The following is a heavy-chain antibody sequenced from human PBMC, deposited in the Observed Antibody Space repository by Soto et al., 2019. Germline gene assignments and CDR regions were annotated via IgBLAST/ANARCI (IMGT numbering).Heavy chain of an antibody. CDR1: GGSINNYF. V-gene: IGHV4-59*08. Sequence: QVQLQESGPGLVKPSETLSLTCTVSGGSINNYFWSWIRQPPGKGLEWIAYISYSGITHYSPSLESRATISVDTSKNQFFLTLTSMTAADTAVYYCARQKILGATFFDSWGQGTLVTVSS. CDR2: ISYSGIT. CDR3: ARQKILGATFFDS. D-gene: IGHD1-26*01. J-gene: IGHJ4*02.